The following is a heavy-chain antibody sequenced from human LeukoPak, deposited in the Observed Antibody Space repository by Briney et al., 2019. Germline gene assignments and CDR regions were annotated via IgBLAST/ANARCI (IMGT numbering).Heavy chain of an antibody. Sequence: PGGSLRLSCAASGFTFSSYSMNWVRQAPGKGLEWVSSISSSSSYIYYADSVKGRFTISRDNAKNSLYLQMNSLRAEDTAVYYCARVGGLGYCSRTSWSPYYYFDYWGQGTLVTVSS. J-gene: IGHJ4*02. CDR3: ARVGGLGYCSRTSWSPYYYFDY. V-gene: IGHV3-21*01. CDR2: ISSSSSYI. D-gene: IGHD2-2*01. CDR1: GFTFSSYS.